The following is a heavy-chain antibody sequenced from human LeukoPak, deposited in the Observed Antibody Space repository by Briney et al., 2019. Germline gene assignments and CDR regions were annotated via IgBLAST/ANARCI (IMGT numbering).Heavy chain of an antibody. J-gene: IGHJ5*02. CDR2: AYYSGIT. V-gene: IGHV4-59*01. D-gene: IGHD2-2*01. CDR3: ARGVVPAATWFDP. CDR1: GGSISSYY. Sequence: TSETLSLTCTISGGSISSYYWSWIRQPPGKGLEWIGYAYYSGITNYNPSLKSRVTISVDTSKNHFSLRLSSVTAADTAVYYCARGVVPAATWFDPWGQGTLVTVSS.